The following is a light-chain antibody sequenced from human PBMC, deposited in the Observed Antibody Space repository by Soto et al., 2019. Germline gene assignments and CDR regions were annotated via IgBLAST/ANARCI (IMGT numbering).Light chain of an antibody. CDR3: QHYNSYSEA. Sequence: DIQITQSPSTLSASVGDRVTITCRASQSIGSSLAWYQQKPGKAPNFLISDASSLEGGVPSRFRGSGSGTEFTLTIRRLQPDDFATYYCQHYNSYSEAFGQGTKVDIK. J-gene: IGKJ1*01. CDR1: QSIGSS. CDR2: DAS. V-gene: IGKV1-5*01.